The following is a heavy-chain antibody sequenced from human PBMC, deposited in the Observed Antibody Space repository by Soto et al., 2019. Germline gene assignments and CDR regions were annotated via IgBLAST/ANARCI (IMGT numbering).Heavy chain of an antibody. CDR2: IYHSVST. V-gene: IGHV4-30-2*01. J-gene: IGHJ4*02. CDR3: ARVPDY. Sequence: QLQLLESGSGLVKPSQTLSLTCAVSGGSISSGGYSWGWIRQPPGKGLEWIGYIYHSVSTYYNPSVKRRVTISVDRSKNQFSLRLSSVTAADTAAYYCARVPDYWGQGTLVTVSS. CDR1: GGSISSGGYS.